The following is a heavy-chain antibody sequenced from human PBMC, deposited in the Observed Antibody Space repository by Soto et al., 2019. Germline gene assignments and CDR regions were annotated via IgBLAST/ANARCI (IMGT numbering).Heavy chain of an antibody. CDR1: GFILNNYA. Sequence: VQLLESGGDLVQPGGSLRLSCVASGFILNNYAMSWVRQAPGKGLEWVSTIGGTDGDSDGVPWYEDSVKGRFTISRDGAANTLFRDIGNLRAADSALYYGVKRGRNWGAFDFWGQGTTVVVSS. CDR3: VKRGRNWGAFDF. J-gene: IGHJ3*01. V-gene: IGHV3-23*01. D-gene: IGHD7-27*01. CDR2: IGGTDGDSDGVP.